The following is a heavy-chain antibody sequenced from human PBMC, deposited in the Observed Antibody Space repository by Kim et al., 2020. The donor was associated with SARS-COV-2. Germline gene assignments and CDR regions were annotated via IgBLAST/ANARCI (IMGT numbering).Heavy chain of an antibody. J-gene: IGHJ4*02. V-gene: IGHV3-21*01. CDR2: ISSSSYI. CDR1: GFTFSSYS. CDR3: ARGQPGIAVAGPDY. Sequence: GGSLRLSCAASGFTFSSYSMNWVRQAPGKGLEWVSSISSSSYIYYADSVKGRFTISRDNAKNSLYLQMNSLRAEDTAVYYCARGQPGIAVAGPDYWGQGTLGTVSS. D-gene: IGHD6-19*01.